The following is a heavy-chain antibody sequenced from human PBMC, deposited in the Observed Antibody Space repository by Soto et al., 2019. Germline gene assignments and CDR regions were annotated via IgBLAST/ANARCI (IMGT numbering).Heavy chain of an antibody. CDR1: GGTFSCYT. Sequence: ASVKVSCKASGGTFSCYTISWVRQAPGQGLEWMGRIIPILGIANYAQKFQGRVTITADKSTSTAYMELSSLRSEDTAVYYCARDRRGCSSTSCYSHPDYWGQGTLVTVSS. D-gene: IGHD2-2*01. J-gene: IGHJ4*02. V-gene: IGHV1-69*04. CDR2: IIPILGIA. CDR3: ARDRRGCSSTSCYSHPDY.